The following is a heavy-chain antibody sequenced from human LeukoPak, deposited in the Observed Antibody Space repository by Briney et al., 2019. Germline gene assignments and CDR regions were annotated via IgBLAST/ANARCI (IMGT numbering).Heavy chain of an antibody. J-gene: IGHJ6*03. Sequence: GESLKISCKGSGYSFTSYWIGWVRQMPGKGLEWMGIIYPGDSDTTYSPSFQGQVTISADKSISTAYLQWSSLKASDTAMYYCARRRGDYYYYMDVWGKGTTVTVSS. CDR2: IYPGDSDT. V-gene: IGHV5-51*01. D-gene: IGHD3-10*01. CDR1: GYSFTSYW. CDR3: ARRRGDYYYYMDV.